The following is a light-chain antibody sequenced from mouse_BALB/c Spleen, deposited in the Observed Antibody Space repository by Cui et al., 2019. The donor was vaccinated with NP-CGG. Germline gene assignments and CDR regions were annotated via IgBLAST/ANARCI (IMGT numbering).Light chain of an antibody. CDR1: TGAVTTSNY. Sequence: QAVVTQESALTTSPGETVTLTCRSSTGAVTTSNYANWVQEKPDHLFTGLIGGTNNRAPGVPARSSGSLIGDKAAITITGAQTEDEAIYFCALWYSNHWVFGGGTKLTVL. CDR2: GTN. CDR3: ALWYSNHWV. J-gene: IGLJ1*01. V-gene: IGLV1*01.